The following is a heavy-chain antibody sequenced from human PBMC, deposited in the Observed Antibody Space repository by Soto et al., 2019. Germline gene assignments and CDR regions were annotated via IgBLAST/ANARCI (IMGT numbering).Heavy chain of an antibody. CDR1: GLTISGKKY. CDR2: LYDVDGS. J-gene: IGHJ3*01. CDR3: ATWHEREHAFDV. V-gene: IGHV3-53*01. Sequence: DVQLVESGGGLIQPGESLRLSCAAFGLTISGKKYVAWVRQAPGKGLEWVSALYDVDGSFYADSVTGRFTTSSDSSKTYVDLQMNDLRPDDTAVYYCATWHEREHAFDVWGQGPPVTISS. D-gene: IGHD1-1*01.